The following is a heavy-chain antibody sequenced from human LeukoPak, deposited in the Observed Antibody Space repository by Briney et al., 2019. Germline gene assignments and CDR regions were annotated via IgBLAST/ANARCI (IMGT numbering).Heavy chain of an antibody. CDR2: IYSGGST. D-gene: IGHD3-16*02. CDR1: GFTVSGNY. Sequence: GGSLRLACAASGFTVSGNYISWVRHAPGKGLEWVSVIYSGGSTYYADSVKGRFTISRHNSKNTLYLQMNSLRAEDTAVYYCARGIVIGHGDAFDIWGQGTMVTVSS. CDR3: ARGIVIGHGDAFDI. V-gene: IGHV3-53*04. J-gene: IGHJ3*02.